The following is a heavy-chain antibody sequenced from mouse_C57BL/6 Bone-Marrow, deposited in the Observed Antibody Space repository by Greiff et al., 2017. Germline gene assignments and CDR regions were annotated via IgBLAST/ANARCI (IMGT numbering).Heavy chain of an antibody. Sequence: QVQLQQPGAELVKPGASVKLSCKASGYTFTSYWMQWVKQRPGQGLEWIGKIDPSDSYTNYHQTFKGTATLTVDTSSSTAYMQLSSLTSEDSAVYYCGAVPFDYWGQGTTLTVSS. J-gene: IGHJ2*01. CDR3: GAVPFDY. V-gene: IGHV1-50*01. CDR1: GYTFTSYW. CDR2: IDPSDSYT.